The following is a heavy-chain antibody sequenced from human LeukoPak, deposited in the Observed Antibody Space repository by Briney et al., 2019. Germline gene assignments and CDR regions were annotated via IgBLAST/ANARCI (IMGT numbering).Heavy chain of an antibody. V-gene: IGHV3-21*01. Sequence: RMKWLRQAPGKGLEWVSIISSSSSYIYYTDSVKGRFTVSRDNAKNLLYLQMNSLRVEDTAVYYCARDGGRTDHWGQGTLVTVSS. D-gene: IGHD3-16*01. J-gene: IGHJ4*02. CDR1: R. CDR2: ISSSSSYI. CDR3: ARDGGRTDH.